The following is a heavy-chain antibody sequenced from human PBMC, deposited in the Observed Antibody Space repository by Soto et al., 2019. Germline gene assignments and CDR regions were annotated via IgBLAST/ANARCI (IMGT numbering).Heavy chain of an antibody. V-gene: IGHV3-30-3*01. D-gene: IGHD6-19*01. CDR1: GFTFSSHA. CDR2: ISGDGGKK. Sequence: QVQLVESGGGVVQPGRSLRLSCAASGFTFSSHAMHWVRQAPGKGLEWVAVISGDGGKKYYEDSVKGRLTISRDKYRNTVYLQLKCLRAGDTAVYYCERRPQGVAGFCQWGQGNLVTVSS. J-gene: IGHJ1*01. CDR3: ERRPQGVAGFCQ.